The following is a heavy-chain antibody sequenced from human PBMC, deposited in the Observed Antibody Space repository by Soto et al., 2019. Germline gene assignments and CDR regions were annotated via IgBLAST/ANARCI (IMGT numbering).Heavy chain of an antibody. D-gene: IGHD6-13*01. CDR1: GYSFTSYL. V-gene: IGHV5-10-1*01. CDR3: ARRIAAAYNWFDP. J-gene: IGHJ5*02. CDR2: IDPSDSYT. Sequence: PGESLKISFKGSGYSFTSYLISWVRQMPGKGLEWMGRIDPSDSYTNYSPSFQGHVTISADKSISTAYLQWSSLKASDTAMYYCARRIAAAYNWFDPWGQGSLVTVSS.